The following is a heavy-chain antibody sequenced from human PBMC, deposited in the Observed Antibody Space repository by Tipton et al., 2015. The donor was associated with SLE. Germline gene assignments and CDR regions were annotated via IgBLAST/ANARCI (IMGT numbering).Heavy chain of an antibody. CDR3: AREYRGSSWRGNWYFDL. V-gene: IGHV4-31*03. Sequence: LRLSCTVSGGSISSGGYYWSWIRQHPGKGLEWIGYIYYSGSTYYNPSLKSRVTISVETSKNQFSLKLSSVTAADTAVYYCAREYRGSSWRGNWYFDLWGRRTLVTVSS. CDR2: IYYSGST. J-gene: IGHJ2*01. CDR1: GGSISSGGYY. D-gene: IGHD6-13*01.